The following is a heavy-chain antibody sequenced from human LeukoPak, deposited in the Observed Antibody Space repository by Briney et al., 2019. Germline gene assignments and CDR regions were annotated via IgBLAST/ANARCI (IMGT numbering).Heavy chain of an antibody. V-gene: IGHV4-39*01. CDR2: IYYSGLN. CDR1: GGSISSETYY. CDR3: ARHFGQLAPFEL. Sequence: SETLSLTCTVSGGSISSETYYWAWVRQPPGKGLEWIGSIYYSGLNFQNPSRKSGVTMSIDTSKIHLSLNLTSVTAADTAVYYCARHFGQLAPFELWGQGTLVTVSS. D-gene: IGHD3/OR15-3a*01. J-gene: IGHJ4*02.